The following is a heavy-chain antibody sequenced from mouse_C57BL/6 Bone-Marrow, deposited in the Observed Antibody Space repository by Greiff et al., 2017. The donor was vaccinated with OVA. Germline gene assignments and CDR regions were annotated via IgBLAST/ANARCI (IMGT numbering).Heavy chain of an antibody. V-gene: IGHV5-17*01. J-gene: IGHJ2*01. CDR1: GFTFSDYG. CDR2: ISSGSSTI. CDR3: ARGGYDHFDY. D-gene: IGHD2-2*01. Sequence: DVHLVESGGGLVKPGGSLKLSCAASGFTFSDYGMHWVRQAPEKGLEWVAYISSGSSTIYYADTVKGRFTISRDNAKNTLFLQMTSLRSEDTAMYYCARGGYDHFDYWGQGTTLTVSS.